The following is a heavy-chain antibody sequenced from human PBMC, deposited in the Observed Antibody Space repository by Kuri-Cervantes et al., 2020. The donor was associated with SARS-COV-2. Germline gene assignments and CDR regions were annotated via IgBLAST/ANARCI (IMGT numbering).Heavy chain of an antibody. D-gene: IGHD4-17*01. CDR3: ARDLMTTVTTGAFDI. CDR1: GYTFTGYY. Sequence: ASVKVSCKASGYTFTGYYIHWVRQAPGQGLEWMGWISPNTGGPNYAQKFQGRVTMTRDTSISTAYMELSRLRSDDTAVYYCARDLMTTVTTGAFDIWGQGTMVTVSS. J-gene: IGHJ3*02. V-gene: IGHV1-2*02. CDR2: ISPNTGGP.